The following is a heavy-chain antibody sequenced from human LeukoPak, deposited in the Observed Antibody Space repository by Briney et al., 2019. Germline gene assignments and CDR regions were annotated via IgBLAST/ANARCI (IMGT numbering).Heavy chain of an antibody. CDR3: ARASEYYYGSGSEYYFDY. Sequence: SETLSLTCTVSGGSISSYCWSWIRQPAGKGLEWIGRIYTSGSTNYNPSLKSRVTMSVDTSKNQFSLKLSSVTAADTAVYYCARASEYYYGSGSEYYFDYWGQGTLVTVSS. CDR2: IYTSGST. J-gene: IGHJ4*02. D-gene: IGHD3-10*01. CDR1: GGSISSYC. V-gene: IGHV4-4*07.